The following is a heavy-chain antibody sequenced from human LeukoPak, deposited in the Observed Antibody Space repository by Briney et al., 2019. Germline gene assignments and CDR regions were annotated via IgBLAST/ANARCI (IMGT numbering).Heavy chain of an antibody. V-gene: IGHV4-59*01. J-gene: IGHJ5*02. CDR2: IYYSGST. D-gene: IGHD6-19*01. Sequence: SETLSLTCTVSGGSISSYYWSWIRQPPGKGLEWIGYIYYSGSTNYNPSLKNRVTISVDTSKNHFSLKLSSVTSADTAVYYCARGYSSGWYRFDPWGQGTLVTVSS. CDR1: GGSISSYY. CDR3: ARGYSSGWYRFDP.